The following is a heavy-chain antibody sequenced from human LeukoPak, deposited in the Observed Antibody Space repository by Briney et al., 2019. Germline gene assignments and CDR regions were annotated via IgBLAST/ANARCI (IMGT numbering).Heavy chain of an antibody. Sequence: GGSLRLSCAASGLTFSSYGMHWVRQAPGKGLEWVAVISYDGSNKYYADSVKGRFTISRDNSKNTLYLQMNSLRAEDTAVYYCATYYDFWSGYYPFNYWGQGTLVTVSS. CDR3: ATYYDFWSGYYPFNY. V-gene: IGHV3-30*03. J-gene: IGHJ4*02. D-gene: IGHD3-3*01. CDR1: GLTFSSYG. CDR2: ISYDGSNK.